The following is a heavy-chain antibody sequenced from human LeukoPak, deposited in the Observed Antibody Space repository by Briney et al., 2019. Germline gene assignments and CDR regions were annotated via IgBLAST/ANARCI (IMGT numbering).Heavy chain of an antibody. J-gene: IGHJ5*02. CDR2: INHSGST. V-gene: IGHV4-34*01. CDR1: GGSFSGYY. CDR3: ARGLSTMVRGVIRFHNWFDP. D-gene: IGHD3-10*01. Sequence: PSETLSLTCAAYGGSFSGYYWSWIRQPPGKGLEWIGEINHSGSTNYNPSLKSRVTISVDTSKNQFSLKLSSVTAADTAVYYCARGLSTMVRGVIRFHNWFDPWGQGTLVTVSS.